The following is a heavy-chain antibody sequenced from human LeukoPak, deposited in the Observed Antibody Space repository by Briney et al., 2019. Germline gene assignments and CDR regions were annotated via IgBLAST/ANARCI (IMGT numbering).Heavy chain of an antibody. CDR1: GGSFSGYY. CDR3: ARLRDRLLFDY. D-gene: IGHD2-21*01. Sequence: SETLSLTCAVYGGSFSGYYWSWIRQPPGKGLEWIGEINHSGSSNYNPSLKSRVTISVDTSKNQFSLKLSAVTAADSAFYYCARLRDRLLFDYWGQGTLVTVSS. CDR2: INHSGSS. V-gene: IGHV4-34*01. J-gene: IGHJ4*02.